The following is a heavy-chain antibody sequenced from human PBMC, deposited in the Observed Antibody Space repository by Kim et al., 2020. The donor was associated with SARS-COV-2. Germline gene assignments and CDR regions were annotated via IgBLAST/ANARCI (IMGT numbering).Heavy chain of an antibody. Sequence: GGSLRLSCAASGFTFSSYAMSWVRQAPGKGLEWVSAISGSGGSTYYADSVKGRFTISRDNSKNTLYLQMNSLRAEDTAVYYCAKDRRDPYSNSWYYFDYWGQGTLVTVSS. CDR1: GFTFSSYA. D-gene: IGHD6-13*01. V-gene: IGHV3-23*01. CDR3: AKDRRDPYSNSWYYFDY. J-gene: IGHJ4*02. CDR2: ISGSGGST.